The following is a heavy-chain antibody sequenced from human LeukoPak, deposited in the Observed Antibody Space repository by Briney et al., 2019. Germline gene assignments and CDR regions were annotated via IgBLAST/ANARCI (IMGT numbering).Heavy chain of an antibody. J-gene: IGHJ6*02. CDR2: IYSGGST. V-gene: IGHV3-53*01. CDR1: GFTFSSYS. Sequence: GGSLRLSCAASGFTFSSYSMNWVRQAPGKGLEWVSVIYSGGSTYYADSVKGRFTISRDNSRNTLYLQMNSLRAEDTAVYYCASCSGYYYARTDYYGMDVWGQGTTVTVSS. CDR3: ASCSGYYYARTDYYGMDV. D-gene: IGHD3-22*01.